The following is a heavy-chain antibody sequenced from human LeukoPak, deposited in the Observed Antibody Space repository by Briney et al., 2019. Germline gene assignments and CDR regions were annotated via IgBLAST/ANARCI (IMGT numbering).Heavy chain of an antibody. Sequence: SLSCAASGFPFSSYAMRWVRQAPGKGLEGGSAISGSGGSTYYADSVKGGFTISRDNSKNKLCLKRNIMQAEDTAVYYCAKDRFRPTIFGVGNCFDPWGQGTLVTVSS. CDR1: GFPFSSYA. CDR3: AKDRFRPTIFGVGNCFDP. J-gene: IGHJ5*02. CDR2: ISGSGGST. V-gene: IGHV3-23*01. D-gene: IGHD3-3*01.